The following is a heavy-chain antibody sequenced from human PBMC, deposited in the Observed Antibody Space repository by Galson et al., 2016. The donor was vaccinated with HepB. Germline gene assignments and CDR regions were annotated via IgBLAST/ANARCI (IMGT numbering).Heavy chain of an antibody. CDR2: INGGGDTT. CDR1: GFTFSTYV. V-gene: IGHV3-23*01. CDR3: ARRAGPGWGAFDT. J-gene: IGHJ3*02. Sequence: SLRLSCAASGFTFSTYVMNWVRQAPGKGLEWVSTINGGGDTTYYADSVKGRFTISRDNSRNTLSPQMNSLRGEDTAVYYCARRAGPGWGAFDTWGQGTMVTVSP. D-gene: IGHD1-14*01.